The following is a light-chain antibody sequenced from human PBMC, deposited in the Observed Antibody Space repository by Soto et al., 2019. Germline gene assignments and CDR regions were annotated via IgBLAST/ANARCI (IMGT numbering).Light chain of an antibody. CDR2: DTS. V-gene: IGKV3-20*01. Sequence: EIVLTQSPGTLSLSPGERATLSCRASQNVRDSYLAWYQQKPGQAPSLLLSDTSTRATGVPDRFSGSGSGTDFALTISRVEPEDFALYFCQQYGSSPGTFGQGTKVEI. CDR1: QNVRDSY. CDR3: QQYGSSPGT. J-gene: IGKJ1*01.